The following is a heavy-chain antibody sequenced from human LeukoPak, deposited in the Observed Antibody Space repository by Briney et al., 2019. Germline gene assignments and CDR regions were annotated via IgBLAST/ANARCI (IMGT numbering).Heavy chain of an antibody. CDR2: ISSSGAYI. CDR1: GFTLSSYS. V-gene: IGHV3-21*01. J-gene: IGHJ4*02. D-gene: IGHD4-11*01. CDR3: AREPTTVSPPG. Sequence: GGSLRLSCAASGFTLSSYSMNWVRQAPGKGLEWVSSISSSGAYIFYADSVKGRFTISRDNAKNSLYLQMNSLRAEDTAVYYWAREPTTVSPPGWGQGTLVTVSS.